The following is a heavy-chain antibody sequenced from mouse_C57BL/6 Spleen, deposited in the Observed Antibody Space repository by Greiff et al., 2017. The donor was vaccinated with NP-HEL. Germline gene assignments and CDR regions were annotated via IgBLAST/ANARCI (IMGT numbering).Heavy chain of an antibody. Sequence: EVKLVESGGGLVKPGGSLKLSCAASGFSFSDYGMHWVRQAPEKGLEWVAYISSGSSTIYYADTVKGRFTISRDNAKNTLFLQMTMLSSEDTAMYYCARRNLYCGSSYGYFDVWGTGTTVTVSS. V-gene: IGHV5-17*01. J-gene: IGHJ1*03. CDR2: ISSGSSTI. CDR1: GFSFSDYG. D-gene: IGHD1-1*01. CDR3: ARRNLYCGSSYGYFDV.